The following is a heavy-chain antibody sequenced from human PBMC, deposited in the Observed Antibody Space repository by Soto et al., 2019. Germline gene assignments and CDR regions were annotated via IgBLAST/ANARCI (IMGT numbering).Heavy chain of an antibody. D-gene: IGHD3-10*01. Sequence: GGSLRLSCAASGFTFSSYSMNWVRQAPGKGLEWVSSISSSSSYIYYADSVKGRFTISRDNAKNSLYLQMNSLRAEDTAVYYCARCITMVRGGDMDYYYGMDVWGQGTTVTSP. V-gene: IGHV3-21*01. J-gene: IGHJ6*02. CDR1: GFTFSSYS. CDR2: ISSSSSYI. CDR3: ARCITMVRGGDMDYYYGMDV.